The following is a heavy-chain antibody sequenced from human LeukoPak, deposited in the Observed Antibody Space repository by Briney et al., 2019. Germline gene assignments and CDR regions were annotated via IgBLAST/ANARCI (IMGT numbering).Heavy chain of an antibody. Sequence: GGSLRLSCAASGFTFETYDMNWVRQAPGKGLEWISYISNSGTVTYYADSVKGRFTISRDNAKNSLHLQMNSLRAEDTAVYYCARELRFLEWLYWFDPWGQGTLVTVSS. J-gene: IGHJ5*02. V-gene: IGHV3-48*03. CDR2: ISNSGTVT. CDR3: ARELRFLEWLYWFDP. D-gene: IGHD3-3*01. CDR1: GFTFETYD.